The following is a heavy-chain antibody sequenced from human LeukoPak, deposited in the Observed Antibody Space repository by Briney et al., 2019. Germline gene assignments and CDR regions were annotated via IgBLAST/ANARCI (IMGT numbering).Heavy chain of an antibody. Sequence: SGPALVKPTQTLTLTCTFSGFSLSTSGLRVSWIRQPPGKALEWLARIDWDDDKFYSTSLKTRLTISTDTSKNQVVLTMTNMDPVDTATYYCARLGIYGGKRDYFDYWGQGTLVTVSS. CDR2: IDWDDDK. D-gene: IGHD5-12*01. J-gene: IGHJ4*02. CDR3: ARLGIYGGKRDYFDY. V-gene: IGHV2-70*04. CDR1: GFSLSTSGLR.